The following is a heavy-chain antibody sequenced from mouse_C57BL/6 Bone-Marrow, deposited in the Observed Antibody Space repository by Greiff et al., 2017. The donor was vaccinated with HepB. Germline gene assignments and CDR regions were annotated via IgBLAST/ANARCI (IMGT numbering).Heavy chain of an antibody. CDR2: IDPSDSYT. J-gene: IGHJ1*01. Sequence: QVQLQQPGAELVMPGASVKLSCKASGHPFPSYWMHWVKHRPGQGLEWIGEIDPSDSYTNYNQKFKGKSTLTVDKSSSTAYMQRSSLTSEDSAVYYCARWSWYLEVWGAGTTV. V-gene: IGHV1-69*01. CDR1: GHPFPSYW. CDR3: ARWSWYLEV.